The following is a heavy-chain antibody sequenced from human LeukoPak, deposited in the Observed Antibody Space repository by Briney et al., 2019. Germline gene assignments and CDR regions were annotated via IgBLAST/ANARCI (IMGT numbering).Heavy chain of an antibody. CDR2: ISSDGTNK. CDR3: ARDRSQEFDP. Sequence: GGSLRLSCAASGFTFSSYWMSWVRQAPGKGLEWVAVISSDGTNKDYADSVKGRFSISRDNSKNTLYLQMNRLRADDTAVYYCARDRSQEFDPWGQGTLVTVSS. J-gene: IGHJ5*02. D-gene: IGHD3-10*01. CDR1: GFTFSSYW. V-gene: IGHV3-30*03.